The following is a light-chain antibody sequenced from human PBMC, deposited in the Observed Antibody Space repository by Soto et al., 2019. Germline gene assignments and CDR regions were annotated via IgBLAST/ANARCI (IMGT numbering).Light chain of an antibody. Sequence: DIQMTQSPSTLSGSLGDRVTITCRTSQNIYNSLNWYQQKAGRAPAVLIYGASNLQGGVPLRFSGSGSGTDFTLTISGLQPEDSATYYCQESRSALWGTCGQGTKVDIK. CDR1: QNIYNS. J-gene: IGKJ1*01. CDR2: GAS. V-gene: IGKV1-39*01. CDR3: QESRSALWGT.